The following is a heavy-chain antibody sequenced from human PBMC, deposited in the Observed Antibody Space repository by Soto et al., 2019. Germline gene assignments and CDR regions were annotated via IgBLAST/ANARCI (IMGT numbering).Heavy chain of an antibody. Sequence: EVQLVESGGGLVQPGGSLRLSCAVSGFDFRHHHMDWVRQAPGKGLEWVGRSRYKADKYSPDYAASAKGRFTISRDESKSTLNLQMSSRRTEDSAVFYCVCWLWGIGHWGQGTLVTVSP. CDR2: SRYKADKYSP. CDR1: GFDFRHHH. J-gene: IGHJ4*02. CDR3: VCWLWGIGH. V-gene: IGHV3-72*01. D-gene: IGHD3-16*01.